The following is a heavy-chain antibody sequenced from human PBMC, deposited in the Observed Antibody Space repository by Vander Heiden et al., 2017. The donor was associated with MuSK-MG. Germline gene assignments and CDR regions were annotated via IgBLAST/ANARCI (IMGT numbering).Heavy chain of an antibody. CDR3: TKGRFSGKHAGYFDY. D-gene: IGHD6-19*01. J-gene: IGHJ4*02. CDR2: ISDSGDTT. CDR1: GFTFSTYA. V-gene: IGHV3-23*01. Sequence: EVHLLASGAGLVQPGGSLRLSCAAAGFTFSTYAMAWVRQTPGKGLEWLSSISDSGDTTYYTDSVKGRFTISRDNSKNTLFLQMNSLRVEDTALYYCTKGRFSGKHAGYFDYWGQGTPVTVSS.